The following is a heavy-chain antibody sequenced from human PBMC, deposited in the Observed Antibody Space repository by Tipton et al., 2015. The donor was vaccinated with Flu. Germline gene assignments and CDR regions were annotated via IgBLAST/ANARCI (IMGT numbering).Heavy chain of an antibody. CDR2: IKQDGSEK. J-gene: IGHJ3*02. V-gene: IGHV3-7*01. CDR1: GFTFSSYW. CDR3: AKDEEPDSKRWAALGAFDI. D-gene: IGHD1-14*01. Sequence: SLRLSCAASGFTFSSYWMSWVRQAPGKGLEWVANIKQDGSEKYYVDSVRGRFTISRDNAKISLYLQMNSLRAEDTAVYYCAKDEEPDSKRWAALGAFDIWGQGTMVTVSS.